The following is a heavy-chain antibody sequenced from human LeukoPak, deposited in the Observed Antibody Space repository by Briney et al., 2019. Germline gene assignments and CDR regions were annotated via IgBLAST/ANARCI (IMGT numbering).Heavy chain of an antibody. CDR3: ARETTVITDTAWFDP. CDR1: GFTLSNYN. CDR2: ISGSSTNI. Sequence: GGSLRLSCAASGFTLSNYNMIWVRQAPGKGLGWVSYISGSSTNIYYTDSVKGRFTVCRDNAKNSLYLQRNSLRAEDTAVYYCARETTVITDTAWFDPWGQGTLVTVSS. D-gene: IGHD4-23*01. V-gene: IGHV3-21*01. J-gene: IGHJ5*02.